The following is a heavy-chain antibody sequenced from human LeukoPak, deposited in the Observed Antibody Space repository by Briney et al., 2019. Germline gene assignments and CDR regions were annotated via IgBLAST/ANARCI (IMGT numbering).Heavy chain of an antibody. CDR1: GFTVSSNY. CDR2: IYSGGST. CDR3: ASEGYYDSSGYYFDY. D-gene: IGHD3-22*01. Sequence: GGSLRLSCAASGFTVSSNYMSWVRQAPGKGLEWVSVIYSGGSTYYADSVKGRFTISRDNSKNTLYLQMNSLRAEDTAVYYCASEGYYDSSGYYFDYWGQGTLVTVSS. J-gene: IGHJ4*02. V-gene: IGHV3-66*01.